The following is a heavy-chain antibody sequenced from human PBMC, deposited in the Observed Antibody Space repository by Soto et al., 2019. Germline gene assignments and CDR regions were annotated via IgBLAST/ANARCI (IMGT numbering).Heavy chain of an antibody. CDR2: ISSSGGSI. Sequence: PGGSLRLSCAASGFTFSSYWMSWVRQAPVKGLEWVSSISSSGGSIYYTDSVKGRFTISRDNSKNTLYLQMNSLRAEDTAVYYCAKESGFLRRPGYFDYWGQGTLVTVSS. CDR3: AKESGFLRRPGYFDY. J-gene: IGHJ4*02. V-gene: IGHV3-23*01. D-gene: IGHD3-9*01. CDR1: GFTFSSYW.